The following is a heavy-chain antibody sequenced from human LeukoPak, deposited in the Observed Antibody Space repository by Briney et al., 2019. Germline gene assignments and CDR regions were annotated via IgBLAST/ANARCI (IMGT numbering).Heavy chain of an antibody. V-gene: IGHV4-4*07. D-gene: IGHD5-12*01. CDR1: GGSISSYY. Sequence: PSETLSLTCTVSGGSISSYYWSWLRQPAGKGLEWIGRIYTSGSTNYNPSLKSRVTMSVDTSKNQFSLKLSSVTAADTAVYYCARSVATTYTGYYYYYMDVWGKGTTVTVSS. CDR3: ARSVATTYTGYYYYYMDV. J-gene: IGHJ6*03. CDR2: IYTSGST.